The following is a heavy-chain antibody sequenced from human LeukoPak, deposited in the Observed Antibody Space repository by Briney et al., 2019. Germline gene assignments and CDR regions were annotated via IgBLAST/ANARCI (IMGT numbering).Heavy chain of an antibody. Sequence: PGGSLRLSCAASGFTFSSYEMNWVRQAPGKGLEWVSYISSSGSTIYYADSVKGRFTISRDNAKNSLYLQMNSLRAEDTAVYYCARESYYYDSSGYSDRYYYYYGMDVWGQGTTVTVSS. J-gene: IGHJ6*02. CDR1: GFTFSSYE. CDR3: ARESYYYDSSGYSDRYYYYYGMDV. D-gene: IGHD3-22*01. CDR2: ISSSGSTI. V-gene: IGHV3-48*03.